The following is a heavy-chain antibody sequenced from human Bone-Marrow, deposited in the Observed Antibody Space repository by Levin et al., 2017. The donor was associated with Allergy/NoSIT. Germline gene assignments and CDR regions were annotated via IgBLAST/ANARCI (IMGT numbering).Heavy chain of an antibody. CDR3: ARDSTQQLGQRDFYYSGMDV. CDR1: GGTLSGYG. V-gene: IGHV1-69*01. CDR2: IIAFSTTS. Sequence: GGSLRLSCKASGGTLSGYGISWVRQAPGQGLEWMGGIIAFSTTSNYAQKFQARVTITADESTSTAYMDLSSLRSEDTAVYYCARDSTQQLGQRDFYYSGMDVWGQGTTVTVSS. D-gene: IGHD6-13*01. J-gene: IGHJ6*02.